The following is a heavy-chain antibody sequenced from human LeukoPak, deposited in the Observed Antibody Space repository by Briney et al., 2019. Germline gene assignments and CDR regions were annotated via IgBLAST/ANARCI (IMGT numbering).Heavy chain of an antibody. CDR2: INHSGST. CDR1: GGSFSGYY. CDR3: ARESRIAAVDQRYFQH. V-gene: IGHV4-34*01. D-gene: IGHD6-13*01. J-gene: IGHJ1*01. Sequence: NPSETLSLTCAVYGGSFSGYYWSWIRQPPWKGLEWIGEINHSGSTNYNPSLKSRVTISVDTSKDQFSLKLSSVTAADTAVYYCARESRIAAVDQRYFQHWGQGTLVTVSS.